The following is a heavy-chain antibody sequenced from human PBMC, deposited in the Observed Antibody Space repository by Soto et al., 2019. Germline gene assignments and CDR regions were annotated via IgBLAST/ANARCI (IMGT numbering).Heavy chain of an antibody. CDR3: ARAVGDPLYYLDY. D-gene: IGHD6-19*01. V-gene: IGHV4-59*08. CDR1: SDSISSYY. J-gene: IGHJ4*02. Sequence: QVQLQESGPGLVRPSETLSLTCTVSSDSISSYYWIWIRQSPGKGLEWIGYTDYSGDTNYNTSLKTRVTLSGDTSKNQFSLRLSSVTAADTAVYYCARAVGDPLYYLDYWGQGTLVTVSS. CDR2: TDYSGDT.